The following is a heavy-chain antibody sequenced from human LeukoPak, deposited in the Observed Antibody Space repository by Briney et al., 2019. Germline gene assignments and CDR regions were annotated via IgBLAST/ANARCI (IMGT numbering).Heavy chain of an antibody. CDR2: MNPNGGNT. CDR3: ASGSGYYKTLDY. V-gene: IGHV1-8*01. D-gene: IGHD3-3*01. J-gene: IGHJ4*02. CDR1: GYTFTSYD. Sequence: ASVKVSCKASGYTFTSYDINWVRQATGQGLEWMGWMNPNGGNTGYAQKFQGRVTMTRNTSISTAYMELSSLRSEDTAVYYCASGSGYYKTLDYWGQGTLVTVSS.